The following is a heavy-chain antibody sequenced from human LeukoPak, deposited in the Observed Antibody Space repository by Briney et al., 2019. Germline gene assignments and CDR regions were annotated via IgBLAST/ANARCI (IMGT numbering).Heavy chain of an antibody. Sequence: ASVKVSCKASGYTFTSYDINWVRQATGQGLEWMGWMNPNSGNTGYAQKFQGRVTMTRNTSISTAYMELSSLRSEDTAVYYCARDQGSGYFYMSAFDIWGQGTMVTVSS. CDR2: MNPNSGNT. D-gene: IGHD3-22*01. V-gene: IGHV1-8*01. CDR3: ARDQGSGYFYMSAFDI. J-gene: IGHJ3*02. CDR1: GYTFTSYD.